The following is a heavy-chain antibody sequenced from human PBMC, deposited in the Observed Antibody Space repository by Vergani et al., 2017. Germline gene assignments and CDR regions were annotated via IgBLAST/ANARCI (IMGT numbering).Heavy chain of an antibody. J-gene: IGHJ4*02. CDR3: AKVMGERRFIFDY. CDR1: GFTFSSYA. V-gene: IGHV3-23*01. D-gene: IGHD1-1*01. CDR2: ISGSGGSK. Sequence: EVQLLESGGGLVQPGGSLRLSCAASGFTFSSYAMSWVRQAPGKGLEWVSAISGSGGSKYYSDSVKGRFTISRDNSKNTLYLQMNSLRAEDTAVYYCAKVMGERRFIFDYWGQGTLVTVSS.